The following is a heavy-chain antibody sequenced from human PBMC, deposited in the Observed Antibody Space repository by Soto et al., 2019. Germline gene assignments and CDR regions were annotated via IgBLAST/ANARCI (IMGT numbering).Heavy chain of an antibody. CDR2: ISSSSSYI. J-gene: IGHJ6*02. CDR1: GFTFSSYS. V-gene: IGHV3-21*01. CDR3: ARDRSSIAAAGTSIYYYYGMDV. D-gene: IGHD6-13*01. Sequence: GGSLRLSCAASGFTFSSYSMNWVRQAPGKGLEWVSSISSSSSYIYYADSVKGRFTISRDSAKNSLYLQMNSLRAEDTAVYYCARDRSSIAAAGTSIYYYYGMDVWGQGTTVTVSS.